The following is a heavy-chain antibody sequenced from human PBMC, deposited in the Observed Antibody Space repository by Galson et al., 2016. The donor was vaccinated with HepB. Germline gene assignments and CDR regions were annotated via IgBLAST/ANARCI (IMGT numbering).Heavy chain of an antibody. CDR2: ISDSGGTT. CDR3: AKDRMVVVVAATFDY. D-gene: IGHD2-15*01. Sequence: SLRLSCAASGLTFSGYDMSWVRQAPGKGLEWVSVISDSGGTTNYADSVKGRFTISRDNSKNTLYLQMNSLRAEDTAVYYCAKDRMVVVVAATFDYWGQGTLVTVSS. V-gene: IGHV3-23*01. CDR1: GLTFSGYD. J-gene: IGHJ4*02.